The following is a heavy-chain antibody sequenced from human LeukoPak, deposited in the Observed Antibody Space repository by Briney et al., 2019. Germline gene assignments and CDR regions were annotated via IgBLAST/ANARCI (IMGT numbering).Heavy chain of an antibody. CDR2: ISSSSSTI. CDR3: ARGRPVDC. V-gene: IGHV3-48*01. CDR1: GFTFSTHN. J-gene: IGHJ4*02. Sequence: GGSLRLSCAASGFTFSTHNINWVRQAPGKGLEWVSYISSSSSTIYYADSVKGRFTISRDNAKNSLYLQMNSLRAEDTAVYYCARGRPVDCWGQGTLVTVSS.